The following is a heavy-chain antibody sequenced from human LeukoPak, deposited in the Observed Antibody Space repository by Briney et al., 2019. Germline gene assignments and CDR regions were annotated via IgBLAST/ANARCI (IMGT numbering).Heavy chain of an antibody. D-gene: IGHD3-16*01. CDR2: IATNGVT. J-gene: IGHJ4*02. V-gene: IGHV3-13*01. CDR1: GFTFSNLD. Sequence: PGGSLRLSCATSGFTFSNLDMHWVRQAAGKGLEWVSGIATNGVTFYAPSVRGRFTMSRDNAQDSSFLQMNSLRAGDTALYYCVGGGEPGFDYWGQGILVTVSS. CDR3: VGGGEPGFDY.